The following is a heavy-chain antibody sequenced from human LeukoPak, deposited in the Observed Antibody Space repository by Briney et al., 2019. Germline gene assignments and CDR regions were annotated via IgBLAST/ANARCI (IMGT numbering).Heavy chain of an antibody. CDR2: IYYSGST. Sequence: SETLSLTRTVSGGSISSYYWSWIRQPPGKGLEWIGYIYYSGSTNYNPSLKSRVTISVDTSKNQFSLKLSSVTAADTAVYYCARFDGYNANYFDYWGQGTLVTVSS. CDR3: ARFDGYNANYFDY. V-gene: IGHV4-59*01. CDR1: GGSISSYY. D-gene: IGHD5-24*01. J-gene: IGHJ4*02.